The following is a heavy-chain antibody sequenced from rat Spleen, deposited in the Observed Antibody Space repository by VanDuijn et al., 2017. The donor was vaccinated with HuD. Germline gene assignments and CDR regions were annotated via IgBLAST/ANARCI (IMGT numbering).Heavy chain of an antibody. CDR1: GFTFSNFD. J-gene: IGHJ3*01. V-gene: IGHV5-25*01. CDR3: TIHGGLRNWFDS. Sequence: EVQLVESGGGLVQPGRSLKLSCAVSGFTFSNFDMAWVRQAPTKGLEWVASIRSRGGSTYYRDSVKGRFTVSRDNAKSTLYLQMDSLRSEDTATYYCTIHGGLRNWFDSWGQGSLVTVSS. D-gene: IGHD1-11*01. CDR2: IRSRGGST.